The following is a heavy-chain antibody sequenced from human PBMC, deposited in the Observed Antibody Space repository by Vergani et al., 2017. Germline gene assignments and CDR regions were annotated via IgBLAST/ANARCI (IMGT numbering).Heavy chain of an antibody. CDR1: GFTFSACP. J-gene: IGHJ6*02. CDR3: ARYRYYLGSGSYPYFYYYGLDV. Sequence: EVQLLQSGGGVIQPGGSVRLSCAASGFTFSACPMTWVRQAPGKGLEWVSAISARYPSTYYADSVKGRFTISRDNSKNMLYLQMNSLRAEDTAVYYCARYRYYLGSGSYPYFYYYGLDVWGQGTAVTVSS. D-gene: IGHD3-10*01. CDR2: ISARYPST. V-gene: IGHV3-23*01.